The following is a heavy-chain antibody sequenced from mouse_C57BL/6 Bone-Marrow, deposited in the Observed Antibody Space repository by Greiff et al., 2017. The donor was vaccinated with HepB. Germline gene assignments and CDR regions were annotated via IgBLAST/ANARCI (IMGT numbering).Heavy chain of an antibody. CDR2: INYDGSST. V-gene: IGHV5-16*01. CDR3: ARAGGGSSYYFDY. CDR1: GFTFSDYY. Sequence: EVQLVESEGGLVQPGSSMKLSCTASGFTFSDYYMAWVRQVPEKGLEWVANINYDGSSTYYLDSLKSRFIISRDNAKNILYLQMSSLKSEDTATYYCARAGGGSSYYFDYWGQGTTLTVSS. J-gene: IGHJ2*01. D-gene: IGHD1-1*01.